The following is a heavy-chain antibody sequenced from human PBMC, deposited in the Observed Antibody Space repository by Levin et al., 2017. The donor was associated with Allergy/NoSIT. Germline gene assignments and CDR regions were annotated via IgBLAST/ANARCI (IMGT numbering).Heavy chain of an antibody. Sequence: GESLKISCKGSGYSFTSYWIGWVRQMPGKGLEWMGIIYPGDSDTRYSPSFQGQVTISADKSISTAYLQWSSLKASDTAMYYCARHEWTNFGIKTQYYMDVWGKGTTVTVSS. V-gene: IGHV5-51*01. CDR1: GYSFTSYW. CDR3: ARHEWTNFGIKTQYYMDV. J-gene: IGHJ6*03. CDR2: IYPGDSDT. D-gene: IGHD3-16*01.